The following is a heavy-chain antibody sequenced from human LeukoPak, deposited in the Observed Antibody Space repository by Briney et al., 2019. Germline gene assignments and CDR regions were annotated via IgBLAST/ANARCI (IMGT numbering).Heavy chain of an antibody. Sequence: GGSLRLSCAASGFTVSNNFMSWVRQAPGKGLEWVSVIYGGGSTYYADSVKGRFTISRDTSKNTLYLQMNSLRAEDTAVYYCARVPRSYYYYYYMDVWGKGTTVTVSS. J-gene: IGHJ6*03. CDR1: GFTVSNNF. V-gene: IGHV3-53*01. CDR2: IYGGGST. CDR3: ARVPRSYYYYYYMDV.